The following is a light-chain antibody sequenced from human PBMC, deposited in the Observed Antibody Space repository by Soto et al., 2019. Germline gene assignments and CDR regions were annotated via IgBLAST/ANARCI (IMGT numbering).Light chain of an antibody. CDR3: QEYSNWPWT. CDR2: GAS. V-gene: IGKV3-15*01. Sequence: EIVMTQSPATLSVSPGQGATLSCRASQTISSDLAWYQHKPGQAPRLLIYGASTRATGIPARFSGRGSGTEFTLTISSLQSEDFAVYYCQEYSNWPWTFGQGTKVDIK. CDR1: QTISSD. J-gene: IGKJ1*01.